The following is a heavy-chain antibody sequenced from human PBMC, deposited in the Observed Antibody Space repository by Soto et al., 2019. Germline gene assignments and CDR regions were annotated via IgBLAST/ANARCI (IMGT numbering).Heavy chain of an antibody. V-gene: IGHV4-30-2*01. CDR1: GGSISSGDYS. D-gene: IGHD3-16*01. CDR3: ARDRGTFDTSALLLH. Sequence: TLSLTCGVSGGSISSGDYSWNWIRQPPGKGLEWIGYIYFGGSTYYNPSLQSRVTMSVDRSRNQFSLKLNSVTAADTAVYYFARDRGTFDTSALLLHCGQATLVAVSS. CDR2: IYFGGST. J-gene: IGHJ4*02.